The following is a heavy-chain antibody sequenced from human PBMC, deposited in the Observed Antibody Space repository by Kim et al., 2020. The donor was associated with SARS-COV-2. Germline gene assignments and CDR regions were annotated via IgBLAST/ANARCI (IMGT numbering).Heavy chain of an antibody. Sequence: SETLSLTCTVSGGSISSYYWSWIRQPPGKGLEWVGYIYYSGSPNYNPSLKSRVTISVHTSMNQFSLKLSSVTAADTAVVYCARVTRTPGPNAGVVYWGQG. CDR1: GGSISSYY. CDR2: IYYSGSP. J-gene: IGHJ4*02. V-gene: IGHV4-59*01. CDR3: ARVTRTPGPNAGVVY. D-gene: IGHD3-10*01.